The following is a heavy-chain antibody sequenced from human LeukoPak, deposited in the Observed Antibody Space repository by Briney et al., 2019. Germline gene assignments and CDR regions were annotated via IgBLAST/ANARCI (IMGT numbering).Heavy chain of an antibody. V-gene: IGHV3-33*01. J-gene: IGHJ4*02. CDR1: GFTFRNFG. CDR2: IWYDGSEK. CDR3: VRDRNALQFLDY. Sequence: PGRSLRLSCAASGFTFRNFGMHWVRQAPGKGLEWVAVIWYDGSEKYYADSVKGRFTISRDNSKNMLYLQTSCLRAEDTAVYYCVRDRNALQFLDYWGQGTVVTVSS. D-gene: IGHD3-3*01.